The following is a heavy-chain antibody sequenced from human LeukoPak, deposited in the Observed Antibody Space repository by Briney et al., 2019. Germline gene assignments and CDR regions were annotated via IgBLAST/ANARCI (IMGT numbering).Heavy chain of an antibody. J-gene: IGHJ6*03. Sequence: PSETLSLTCTVSGGSISSSSYYWGWVRQPPGKGLEWIGSISYSGSTHYNPSLKSRVTISVDTSKNQFSLKLSSVTAADTAVYYCARGYCSGGSCYSYYYYNYMDVWGKGATVTVSS. CDR2: ISYSGST. D-gene: IGHD2-15*01. CDR3: ARGYCSGGSCYSYYYYNYMDV. V-gene: IGHV4-39*07. CDR1: GGSISSSSYY.